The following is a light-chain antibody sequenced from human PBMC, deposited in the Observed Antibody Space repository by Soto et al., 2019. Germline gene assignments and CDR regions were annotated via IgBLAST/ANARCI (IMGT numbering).Light chain of an antibody. J-gene: IGKJ1*01. CDR2: GXS. CDR3: QQYYMLTPT. V-gene: IGKV4-1*01. Sequence: EIVRRQSPYSLAVSLAERATIIFXSSQRVLCSSNNKNYLGWYQQKPGQTPKXXXYGXSTRDSGVPDRLSGSGSGTDFTLPISSLQAEDGAVYYCQQYYMLTPTFGQGTKVDIK. CDR1: QRVLCSSNNKNY.